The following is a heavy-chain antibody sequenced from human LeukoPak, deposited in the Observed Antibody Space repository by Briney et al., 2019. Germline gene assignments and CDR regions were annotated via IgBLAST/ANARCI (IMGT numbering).Heavy chain of an antibody. Sequence: GSLRLSCSASGLTLNGYWMHWGRQAPGKGLVWVSRNGDASSTSYADSVKGRFTISRDNAKSTLYLQMNSLRVEDTAVYYCARARGNTYGYFEYWGQGTLVTVSS. CDR3: ARARGNTYGYFEY. CDR2: NGDASST. CDR1: GLTLNGYW. V-gene: IGHV3-74*01. D-gene: IGHD5-18*01. J-gene: IGHJ4*02.